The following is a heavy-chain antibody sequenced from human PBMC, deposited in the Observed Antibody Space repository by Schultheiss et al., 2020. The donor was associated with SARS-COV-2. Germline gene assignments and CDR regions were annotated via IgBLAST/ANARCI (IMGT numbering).Heavy chain of an antibody. CDR1: GGSFSGYS. CDR2: ISHNGST. Sequence: SQTLSLTCALYGGSFSGYSWTWIRQPPGKGLEWIGEISHNGSTKYNPSLESRVAISLDTAKNQFSLKLTSVTAAGTSLYYCARSFQLILPQASWFDPWGQGTLVTVSS. V-gene: IGHV4-34*01. J-gene: IGHJ5*02. D-gene: IGHD3/OR15-3a*01. CDR3: ARSFQLILPQASWFDP.